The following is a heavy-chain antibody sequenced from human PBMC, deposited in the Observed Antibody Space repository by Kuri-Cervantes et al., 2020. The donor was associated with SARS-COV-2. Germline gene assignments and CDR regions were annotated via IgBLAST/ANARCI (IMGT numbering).Heavy chain of an antibody. Sequence: SVKVSCKASGGTFSSYAISWVRQAPGQGLEWMGGIIPFFGTANYAHKFQGRVTITADDSTSTAYMKLSSLRSEDTAVYYGARSGYCTNGVCYDGWFDPWGQGTLVTVSS. CDR2: IIPFFGTA. CDR3: ARSGYCTNGVCYDGWFDP. V-gene: IGHV1-69*13. D-gene: IGHD2-8*01. CDR1: GGTFSSYA. J-gene: IGHJ5*02.